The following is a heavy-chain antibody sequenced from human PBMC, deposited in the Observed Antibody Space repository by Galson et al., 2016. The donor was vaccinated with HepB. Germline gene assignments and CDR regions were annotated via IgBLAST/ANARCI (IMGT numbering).Heavy chain of an antibody. Sequence: SLRLSCAASGFTFSHYAMAWVRQAPGKGLEWVSTIGGGGGNTHYADSVKGRFTVSRDNSRNTLYLQMNSLRAEDTAVYYCARDGDAYNFDYWGQGTLVTVSS. V-gene: IGHV3-23*01. CDR3: ARDGDAYNFDY. D-gene: IGHD5-24*01. CDR2: IGGGGGNT. CDR1: GFTFSHYA. J-gene: IGHJ4*02.